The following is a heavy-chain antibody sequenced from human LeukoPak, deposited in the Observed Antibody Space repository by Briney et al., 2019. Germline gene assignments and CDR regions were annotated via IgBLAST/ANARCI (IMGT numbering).Heavy chain of an antibody. CDR1: GGSISSSRYY. CDR2: MYCSGST. J-gene: IGHJ3*02. Sequence: PSETLSLTCTVSGGSISSSRYYWGWIRQPPGKGLEWIGTMYCSGSTYYHPSLKSRVTISVDTSKNQFSLKLSSVTAADTAVYYCARLGPGYSSSWSNDAFAIWGQGTMVTVSS. D-gene: IGHD6-13*01. CDR3: ARLGPGYSSSWSNDAFAI. V-gene: IGHV4-39*01.